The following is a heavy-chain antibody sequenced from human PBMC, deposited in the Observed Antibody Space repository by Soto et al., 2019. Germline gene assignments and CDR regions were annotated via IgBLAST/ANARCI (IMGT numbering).Heavy chain of an antibody. D-gene: IGHD3-10*01. Sequence: EVQVLESGGDLVQPGGSLRLSCAASGFTFSNYAMSWVRQAPGKGLEWVTAISGTGGSTYYADSVKGRFTISRDNSENTLYLQMNSLRAEDTAVYYCAKDRAISMVRDTQHFDCWGQGTLVTVSS. CDR3: AKDRAISMVRDTQHFDC. CDR1: GFTFSNYA. CDR2: ISGTGGST. J-gene: IGHJ4*02. V-gene: IGHV3-23*01.